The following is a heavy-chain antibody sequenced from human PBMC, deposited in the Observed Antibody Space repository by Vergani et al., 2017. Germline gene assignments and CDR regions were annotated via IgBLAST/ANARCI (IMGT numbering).Heavy chain of an antibody. CDR2: ISGRSNYI. CDR3: ARDCTSGGCPDNYGMDV. Sequence: QVQLVESGGGLVKPGGSLRLSCAASGFTFSDYYMTWIRQAPGKGLEWVSSISGRSNYIYYADSLKGRFIISRDNTNNSLFLQLRSLRAEDAAVYYCARDCTSGGCPDNYGMDVWGQGATVTVSS. J-gene: IGHJ6*02. V-gene: IGHV3-11*06. CDR1: GFTFSDYY. D-gene: IGHD2-8*01.